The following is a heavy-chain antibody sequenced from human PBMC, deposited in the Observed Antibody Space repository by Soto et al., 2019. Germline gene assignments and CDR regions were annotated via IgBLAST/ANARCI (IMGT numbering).Heavy chain of an antibody. CDR2: ISAYNGNT. CDR3: ARSIAAAVDLDY. J-gene: IGHJ4*02. D-gene: IGHD6-13*01. CDR1: GGTFSSYT. V-gene: IGHV1-18*01. Sequence: ASVKVSCKASGGTFSSYTISWVRQAPGQGLEWMGWISAYNGNTNYAQKLQGRVTMTTDTSTSTAYMEVRSLRSDDTAVYYCARSIAAAVDLDYWGQGTLVTVSS.